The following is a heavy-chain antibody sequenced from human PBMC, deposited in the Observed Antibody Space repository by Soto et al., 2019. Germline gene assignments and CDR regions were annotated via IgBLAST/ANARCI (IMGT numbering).Heavy chain of an antibody. CDR3: ARGGSGSYYYYYYMDV. CDR2: INPNSGGT. D-gene: IGHD3-10*01. J-gene: IGHJ6*03. CDR1: GYTFTGYY. Sequence: ASVQVSCKASGYTFTGYYMHWVRQAPGQGLEWMGWINPNSGGTNYAQKFQGWVTMTRDTSISTAYMELSRLRSDDTAVYYCARGGSGSYYYYYYMDVWGKGTTVTVSS. V-gene: IGHV1-2*04.